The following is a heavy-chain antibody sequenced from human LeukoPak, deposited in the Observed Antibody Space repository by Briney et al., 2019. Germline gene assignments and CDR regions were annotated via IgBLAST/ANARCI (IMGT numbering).Heavy chain of an antibody. CDR3: AKHSYDSSGYYSIDY. J-gene: IGHJ4*02. D-gene: IGHD3-22*01. CDR1: GFTFSDYY. CDR2: IIGSVHST. V-gene: IGHV3-23*01. Sequence: PGGSLRLSCAASGFTFSDYYMSWIRQAPGKGLEWVSAIIGSVHSTYYADSVKGRFTISRDNSKNTLYLQMNSLRAEDTAVYYCAKHSYDSSGYYSIDYWGQGTLVTVFS.